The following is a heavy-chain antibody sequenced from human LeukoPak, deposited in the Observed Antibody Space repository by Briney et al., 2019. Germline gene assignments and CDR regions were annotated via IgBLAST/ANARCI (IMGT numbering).Heavy chain of an antibody. CDR3: ARHLYGSGSYDY. Sequence: SETLSLTCTVSGGSISGYYWSCIRQPPGKGLEWIGYIYYSGSINYNPSLKSRVTISVDTSKNQFSLKLTSVTAADTAVYYCARHLYGSGSYDYWGQGTLVTVSS. V-gene: IGHV4-59*08. D-gene: IGHD3-10*01. CDR2: IYYSGSI. CDR1: GGSISGYY. J-gene: IGHJ4*02.